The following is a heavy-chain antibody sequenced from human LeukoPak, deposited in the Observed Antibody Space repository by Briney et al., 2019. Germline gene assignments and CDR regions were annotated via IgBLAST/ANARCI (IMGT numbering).Heavy chain of an antibody. Sequence: PGGSLRLSCAASGFTFSSYSMNWVRQAPGKGLEWVSYISSSSSTIYYADSVKGRFTISRDNAKNSLYLQMNSLRAEDTAVYYCARDEYSSSTTYYYYYTDVWGKGTTVTVSS. CDR1: GFTFSSYS. D-gene: IGHD6-6*01. V-gene: IGHV3-48*04. J-gene: IGHJ6*03. CDR3: ARDEYSSSTTYYYYYTDV. CDR2: ISSSSSTI.